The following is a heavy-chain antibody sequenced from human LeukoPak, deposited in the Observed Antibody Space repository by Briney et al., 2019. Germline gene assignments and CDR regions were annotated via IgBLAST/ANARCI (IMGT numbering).Heavy chain of an antibody. V-gene: IGHV3-30*02. CDR3: AKDPGEVTAIPYFDY. D-gene: IGHD2-21*02. Sequence: GGSLRLSCAASGFTFSSYRMHWVRQARGKGLEWVVFIRYDGSNKYYADSVKGRFTISRDNSKNTLYLQMNSLRAEDTAVYYCAKDPGEVTAIPYFDYWGQGTLVTVSS. CDR2: IRYDGSNK. J-gene: IGHJ4*02. CDR1: GFTFSSYR.